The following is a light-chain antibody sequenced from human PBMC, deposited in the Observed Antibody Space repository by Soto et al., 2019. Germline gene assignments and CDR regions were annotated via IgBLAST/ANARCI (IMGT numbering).Light chain of an antibody. V-gene: IGLV2-14*01. Sequence: QSVLTEPASVSGSPGQSITISCTGNSSDVGGYNYVSWYQQHPGKAPKLMIYDVSNRPSGVSNRFFGSKSGNTASLTISGLQAEDEADYYCSSYTSSSTSVFGGGTKVTVL. J-gene: IGLJ2*01. CDR2: DVS. CDR1: SSDVGGYNY. CDR3: SSYTSSSTSV.